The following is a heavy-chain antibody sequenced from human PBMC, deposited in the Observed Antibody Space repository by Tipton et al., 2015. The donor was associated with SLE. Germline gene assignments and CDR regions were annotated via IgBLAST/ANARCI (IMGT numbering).Heavy chain of an antibody. CDR1: GDSVSSNSAA. Sequence: GLVKPSQTLSLTCAISGDSVSSNSAAWNWIRQSPSRGLEWLGRTYYRSKWYNDYAVSVKSRITINPDTSKNQFSLQLNSVTPEDTAVYYCARSHSSGWSVYSYYGMDVWGQGTTVTVSS. CDR3: ARSHSSGWSVYSYYGMDV. J-gene: IGHJ6*02. CDR2: TYYRSKWYN. V-gene: IGHV6-1*01. D-gene: IGHD6-19*01.